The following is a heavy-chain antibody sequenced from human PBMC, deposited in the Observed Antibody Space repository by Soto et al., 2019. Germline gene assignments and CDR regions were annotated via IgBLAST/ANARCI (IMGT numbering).Heavy chain of an antibody. V-gene: IGHV4-4*02. Sequence: PSETLSLTCDVSGGSLYSSNWWTWVRQTPGKGLEWIGEIHHSGSTNYNPSLKSRVTISVDTSKNQFSLKLSSVTAADTAVYYCASGAVAGTHYYYYGMDVWGQGTTVTVSS. J-gene: IGHJ6*02. CDR1: GGSLYSSNW. CDR2: IHHSGST. CDR3: ASGAVAGTHYYYYGMDV. D-gene: IGHD6-19*01.